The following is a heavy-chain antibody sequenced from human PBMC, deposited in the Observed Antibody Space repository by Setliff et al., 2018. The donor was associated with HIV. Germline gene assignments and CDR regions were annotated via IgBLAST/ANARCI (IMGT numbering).Heavy chain of an antibody. CDR2: ISTYYGST. CDR1: NYTFSTYA. CDR3: ARDPTYISSWPGHAFDI. D-gene: IGHD6-6*01. V-gene: IGHV1-18*01. J-gene: IGHJ3*02. Sequence: ASVKVSCKASNYTFSTYAITWVRQAPGQGLEWMGWISTYYGSTKYEQKFQGRVTMTTDLSTSTAHMELRSLRSDDAAVYYCARDPTYISSWPGHAFDIWGQGTMVSVSS.